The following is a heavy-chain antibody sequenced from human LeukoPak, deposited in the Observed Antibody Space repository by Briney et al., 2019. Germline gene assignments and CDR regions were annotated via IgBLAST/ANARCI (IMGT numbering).Heavy chain of an antibody. CDR2: IKQDGSEK. J-gene: IGHJ5*02. CDR3: ARALCSSTSCYPNWFDP. D-gene: IGHD2-2*01. CDR1: GFTFSSYW. V-gene: IGHV3-7*01. Sequence: GGSLRLSCAASGFTFSSYWMSWVRQAPGKGLEWVANIKQDGSEKYYVDSVKGRFTISRDNAKNSLYLQMNSLRAEDTAVYYCARALCSSTSCYPNWFDPWGQGTLVTVSS.